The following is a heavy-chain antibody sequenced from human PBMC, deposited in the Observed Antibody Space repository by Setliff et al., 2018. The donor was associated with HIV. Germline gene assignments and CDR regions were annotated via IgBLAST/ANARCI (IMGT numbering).Heavy chain of an antibody. V-gene: IGHV4-61*02. D-gene: IGHD2-8*01. CDR3: ASGPYCSNGVCRYSVWYFDF. CDR2: IYTTGTT. Sequence: KASETLSLTCTVSGDSISSGSYYGSWIRQPAGTGLEWIGRIYTTGTTDYNPSLKARVSISIDTSKNQFSLNLTAVTAADAAVYYCASGPYCSNGVCRYSVWYFDFWGQGTRVTGSS. CDR1: GDSISSGSYY. J-gene: IGHJ4*02.